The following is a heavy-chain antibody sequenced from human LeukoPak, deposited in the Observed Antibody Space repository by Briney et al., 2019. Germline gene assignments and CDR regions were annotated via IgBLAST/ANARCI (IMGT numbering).Heavy chain of an antibody. CDR2: INQHGSEK. D-gene: IGHD6-13*01. CDR1: GFTFTNYW. V-gene: IGHV3-7*01. Sequence: GGSLRLSCAASGFTFTNYWMTWVRQAPGKGLAWVANINQHGSEKYYVDSVKGRFTISRDNAKNSLYLQMNSLRAEDTAIYYCARDTYSSTWSAFDPWGQGTLVTVSS. CDR3: ARDTYSSTWSAFDP. J-gene: IGHJ5*02.